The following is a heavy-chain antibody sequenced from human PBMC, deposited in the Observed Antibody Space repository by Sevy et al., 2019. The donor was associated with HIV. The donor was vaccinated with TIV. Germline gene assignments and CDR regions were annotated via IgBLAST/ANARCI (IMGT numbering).Heavy chain of an antibody. CDR1: GGSMTNNNYY. D-gene: IGHD3-10*01. Sequence: SETLSLTCTVSGGSMTNNNYYWGWIRQPPGKGLGWIGTIYSSGSTYYNPSLKSRVTISVATSKNQFSLKLCFVTAAATAVYYCARLAPPFNAGDFGGYFDYWGQGILVTVSS. CDR2: IYSSGST. V-gene: IGHV4-39*01. J-gene: IGHJ4*02. CDR3: ARLAPPFNAGDFGGYFDY.